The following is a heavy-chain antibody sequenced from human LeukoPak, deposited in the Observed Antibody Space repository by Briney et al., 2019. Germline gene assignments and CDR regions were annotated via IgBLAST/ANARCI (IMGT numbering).Heavy chain of an antibody. Sequence: GASVTVSCKASGYIFTDYYIHWVRQAPGQGPEWMGRINPNSGDTDSAQKFQGRVTMTRVTSITTVYMEMRRLTSDDTAVYYCAGVAYGNNATPFDHWGQGTLVIVSS. CDR3: AGVAYGNNATPFDH. D-gene: IGHD4-11*01. V-gene: IGHV1-2*06. CDR1: GYIFTDYY. J-gene: IGHJ4*02. CDR2: INPNSGDT.